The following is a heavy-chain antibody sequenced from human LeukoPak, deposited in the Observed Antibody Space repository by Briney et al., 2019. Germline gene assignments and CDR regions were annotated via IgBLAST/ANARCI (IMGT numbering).Heavy chain of an antibody. J-gene: IGHJ3*02. CDR2: INSDGSIT. V-gene: IGHV3-74*01. D-gene: IGHD1-26*01. CDR1: AFTFSTYW. Sequence: GGSLRLSCAASAFTFSTYWMHWVRQAPGKGLVWVSRINSDGSITNYADSVKGRFTISRDNAKNTLYLQMNSLRAEDTAVYYCARGTGYSVFDIWGQRTMVTVSS. CDR3: ARGTGYSVFDI.